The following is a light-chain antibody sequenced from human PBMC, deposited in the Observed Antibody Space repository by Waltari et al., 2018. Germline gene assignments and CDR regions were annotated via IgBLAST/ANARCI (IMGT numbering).Light chain of an antibody. CDR3: QQYNSFYLA. CDR1: QSVSPW. J-gene: IGKJ1*01. CDR2: DVS. Sequence: DIQMTQSPSTLSASVGDRVTITCRASQSVSPWLAWYQQKPRTAPKLLIYDVSTLESGVPSRFSRSASWTEFTLTISSLQPDDFATYYCQQYNSFYLAFGQGTRVEIK. V-gene: IGKV1-5*01.